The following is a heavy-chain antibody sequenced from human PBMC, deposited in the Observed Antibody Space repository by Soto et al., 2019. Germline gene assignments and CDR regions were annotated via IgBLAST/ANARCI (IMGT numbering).Heavy chain of an antibody. J-gene: IGHJ4*02. CDR3: ARRITISAVVTQALDY. V-gene: IGHV4-38-2*01. CDR1: GYSIRSGYY. D-gene: IGHD3-3*01. CDR2: IYHSGST. Sequence: ASPAVACAAWGYSIRSGYYWGWILQAPGKGLEWIGSIYHSGSTYHNPSLKSRVTIPVDTSKNQFSLKLSSVTAADTAAYYCARRITISAVVTQALDYWGQGTLVTASS.